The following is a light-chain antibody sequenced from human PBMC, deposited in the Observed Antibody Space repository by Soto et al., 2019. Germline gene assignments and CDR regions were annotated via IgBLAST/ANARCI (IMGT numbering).Light chain of an antibody. CDR3: AAWDDSLNGPI. V-gene: IGLV1-44*01. CDR2: DTT. Sequence: QSVLTQPPSASGTPGQRVISSCSGTYSNIGINDVHWYRQLSGSAPQILIYDTTERATGVPDRFSGSKSGTSASLAISGLQAEDEADYHCAAWDDSLNGPIFGGGTKVTVL. J-gene: IGLJ2*01. CDR1: YSNIGIND.